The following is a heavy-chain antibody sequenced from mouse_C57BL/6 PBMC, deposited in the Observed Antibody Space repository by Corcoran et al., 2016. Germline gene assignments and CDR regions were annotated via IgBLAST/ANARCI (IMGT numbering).Heavy chain of an antibody. D-gene: IGHD1-1*01. Sequence: QVQLQQSGAELARPGASVKLSCKASGYTFTSYGISWVKQRTGQGLEWIGEIYPRSGNTYYNEKFKGKATLTADKSSSTAYMELRSLTSEDSAVYFCASGAVVDLFAYWGQGTLVTVSA. J-gene: IGHJ3*01. CDR3: ASGAVVDLFAY. CDR2: IYPRSGNT. CDR1: GYTFTSYG. V-gene: IGHV1-81*01.